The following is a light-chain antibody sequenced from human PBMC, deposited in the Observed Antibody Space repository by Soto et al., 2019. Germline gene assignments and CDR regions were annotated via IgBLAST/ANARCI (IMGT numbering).Light chain of an antibody. Sequence: QSVLTQPPSVSGTPGQGVSISCSGSNSNIGTNTVNWYQHRPGTVPRLLIYSYNQRPSGVPDRFSASKSGTSASLAISRLQAEDEADYYCEAWDDSLSGQWVFGGGTKLTVL. CDR3: EAWDDSLSGQWV. CDR1: NSNIGTNT. J-gene: IGLJ3*02. CDR2: SYN. V-gene: IGLV1-44*01.